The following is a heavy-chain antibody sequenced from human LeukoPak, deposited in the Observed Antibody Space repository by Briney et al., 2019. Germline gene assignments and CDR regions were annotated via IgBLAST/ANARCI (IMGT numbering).Heavy chain of an antibody. CDR1: GGSIGSSSYY. CDR2: IYYSGNT. V-gene: IGHV4-39*01. D-gene: IGHD3-3*01. CDR3: ARQVTISGVLIITAEYFQH. Sequence: PSETLSLTCTVSGGSIGSSSYYWGWIRQPPGKGLEWIGSIYYSGNTYYNPSLKSRVTISVDTSKNQFSLKLSSVTAADTAVYYCARQVTISGVLIITAEYFQHWGQGTLVTVSS. J-gene: IGHJ1*01.